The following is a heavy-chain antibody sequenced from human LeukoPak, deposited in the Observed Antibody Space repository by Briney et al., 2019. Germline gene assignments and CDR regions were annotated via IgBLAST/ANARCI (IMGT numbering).Heavy chain of an antibody. CDR2: IYSGGST. CDR3: ARDLFTSGWRFFDS. V-gene: IGHV3-53*01. D-gene: IGHD6-19*01. Sequence: PGGSLRLSCAASGFSVSSNYMSWVRQAPGKGLEWVSVIYSGGSTNYADSVKGRFTISRDNANNSLYLQMNSLRDEDTAVYYCARDLFTSGWRFFDSWGQGTLVTVSS. J-gene: IGHJ4*02. CDR1: GFSVSSNY.